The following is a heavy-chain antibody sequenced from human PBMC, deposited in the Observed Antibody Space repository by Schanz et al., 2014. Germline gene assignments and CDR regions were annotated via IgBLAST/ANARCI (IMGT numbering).Heavy chain of an antibody. D-gene: IGHD5-12*01. CDR3: ARDFHGYGPHLDY. V-gene: IGHV3-30*02. Sequence: QVQLLESGGGLAQPGGSLRLSCVASGFTFSSYDVFWVRQAPGKGLEWVAILWHDGSKKYYADSVKGRFTVSRDNSKNTLYLQLNSLRAEDTAVYYCARDFHGYGPHLDYWGQGSLVTVSS. CDR1: GFTFSSYD. CDR2: LWHDGSKK. J-gene: IGHJ4*02.